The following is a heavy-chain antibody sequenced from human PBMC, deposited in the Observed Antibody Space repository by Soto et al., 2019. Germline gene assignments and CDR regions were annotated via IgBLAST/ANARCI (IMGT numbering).Heavy chain of an antibody. V-gene: IGHV3-53*01. Sequence: GGSLRLSCAASGFTVSSNYMSWVRQAPGKGLEWVSVIYSGGSTYYADSVKGRFTISRDNSKNTLYLQMNSLRAEDTAVYYCASAYYYDSSGLYYFDYWGQGTLVTSPQ. CDR2: IYSGGST. D-gene: IGHD3-22*01. J-gene: IGHJ4*02. CDR3: ASAYYYDSSGLYYFDY. CDR1: GFTVSSNY.